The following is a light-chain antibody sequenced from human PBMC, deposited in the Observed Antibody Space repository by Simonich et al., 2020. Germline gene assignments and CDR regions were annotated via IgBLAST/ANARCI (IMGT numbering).Light chain of an antibody. Sequence: DIVMTQSPASLAVSLGERATINCKSSQSVLSSSNNKTYLAWYQQKPGQPPKLLIYWASTRESGVPDRFSGSGSGTDFTLTISSLQAEDVAVYYCQQYYSTPYTFGQGTKLEIK. CDR3: QQYYSTPYT. CDR2: WAS. J-gene: IGKJ2*01. V-gene: IGKV4-1*01. CDR1: QSVLSSSNNKTY.